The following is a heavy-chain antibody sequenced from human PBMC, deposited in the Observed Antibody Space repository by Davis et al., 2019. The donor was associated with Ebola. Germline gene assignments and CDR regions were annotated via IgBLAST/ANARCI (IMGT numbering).Heavy chain of an antibody. CDR2: IYYSGST. CDR3: ARYIVVEPAAPYYYGMDV. D-gene: IGHD2-2*01. J-gene: IGHJ6*02. Sequence: PSETLSLTCTVSGGSISSYYWSWIRQPPGKGLEWIGYIYYSGSTNYNPSLKSRVTISVDTSKNQFSLKLSSVTAADTAVYYCARYIVVEPAAPYYYGMDVWGQGTTVTVSS. V-gene: IGHV4-59*01. CDR1: GGSISSYY.